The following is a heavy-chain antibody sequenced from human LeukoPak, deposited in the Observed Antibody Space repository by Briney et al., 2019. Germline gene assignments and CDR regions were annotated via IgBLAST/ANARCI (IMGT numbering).Heavy chain of an antibody. CDR1: GFTFSSYA. Sequence: GRSLRLSCAASGFTFSSYAMHWVRQAPGKGLEWVAVISYDGSNKYYADSVKGRFTISRDNSKSTLYLQMNSLRAEDTAVYYCARDGLLAFDYWGQGTLVTVSS. V-gene: IGHV3-30-3*01. D-gene: IGHD2-15*01. CDR3: ARDGLLAFDY. J-gene: IGHJ4*02. CDR2: ISYDGSNK.